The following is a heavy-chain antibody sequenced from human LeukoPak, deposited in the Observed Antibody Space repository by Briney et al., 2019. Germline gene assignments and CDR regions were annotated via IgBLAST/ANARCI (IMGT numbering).Heavy chain of an antibody. CDR3: ARGVVAATPIDY. V-gene: IGHV3-53*01. D-gene: IGHD2-15*01. J-gene: IGHJ4*02. CDR2: IYSGGST. Sequence: GGSLRLSCAASGFTFSSYSMSWVRQAPGKGLEWVSVIYSGGSTYYADSVKGRFTISRDNSKNTLYLQMNSLRAEDTAVYYCARGVVAATPIDYWGQGTLVTVSS. CDR1: GFTFSSYS.